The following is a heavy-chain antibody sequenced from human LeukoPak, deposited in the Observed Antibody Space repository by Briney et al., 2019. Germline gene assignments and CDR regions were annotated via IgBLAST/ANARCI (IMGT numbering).Heavy chain of an antibody. Sequence: GGSLRLSCAASGFTFSNYGMHWVRQAPGKGLEWVAVISYGGVNKYYADSVEGRFTISRDDSKNTLYLQMNSLSADDAAVYYCAKDRALYGSGSYNCFDHWGQGTLVTVSS. CDR3: AKDRALYGSGSYNCFDH. V-gene: IGHV3-30*18. CDR2: ISYGGVNK. J-gene: IGHJ4*02. D-gene: IGHD3-10*01. CDR1: GFTFSNYG.